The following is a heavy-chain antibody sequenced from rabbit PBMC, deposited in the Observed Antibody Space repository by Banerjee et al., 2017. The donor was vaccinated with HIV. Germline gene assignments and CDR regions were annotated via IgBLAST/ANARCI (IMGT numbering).Heavy chain of an antibody. D-gene: IGHD6-1*01. CDR2: IYPDYGST. J-gene: IGHJ4*01. CDR3: ARSVASYDYAGYFNL. Sequence: QEQLVESGGGLVTLGGSLKLSCKASGIDFSSYGISWVRQAPGKGLEWIAYIYPDYGSTDYASWAKGRFTMSKTSSTTVTLQMTSLTAADTATYFCARSVASYDYAGYFNLWGPGTLVTVS. V-gene: IGHV1S45*01. CDR1: GIDFSSYG.